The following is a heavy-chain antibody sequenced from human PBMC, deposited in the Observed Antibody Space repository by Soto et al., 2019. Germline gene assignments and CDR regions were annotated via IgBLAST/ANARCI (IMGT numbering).Heavy chain of an antibody. J-gene: IGHJ3*01. Sequence: ETLSLTCTVSGGSISSYYWSWIRQPPGKGLEWIGYIFYSGSTNYNPSLKSRVTISVDTSKNQFSLKLSSVTAADTAVYYCARLYGLDAFDFWGQGTMVTVSS. CDR3: ARLYGLDAFDF. CDR1: GGSISSYY. D-gene: IGHD3-16*02. CDR2: IFYSGST. V-gene: IGHV4-59*08.